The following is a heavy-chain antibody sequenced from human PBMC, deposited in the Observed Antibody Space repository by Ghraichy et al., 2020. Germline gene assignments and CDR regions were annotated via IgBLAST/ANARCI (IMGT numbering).Heavy chain of an antibody. D-gene: IGHD3-3*01. J-gene: IGHJ5*02. CDR1: GYTFTGHY. CDR2: INPNSGGT. V-gene: IGHV1-2*02. Sequence: ASVKVSCKASGYTFTGHYIHWVRQAPGQGLEWMGWINPNSGGTNYAQKFQGRVTMTRDTSLTTAYMELSRLRSDDTAVYYCARDGRGQFTITILEGFDPWGPGTLVTVSS. CDR3: ARDGRGQFTITILEGFDP.